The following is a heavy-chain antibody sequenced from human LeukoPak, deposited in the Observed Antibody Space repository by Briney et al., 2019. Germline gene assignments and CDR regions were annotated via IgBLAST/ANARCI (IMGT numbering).Heavy chain of an antibody. CDR2: ISGSGCST. J-gene: IGHJ4*02. V-gene: IGHV3-23*01. D-gene: IGHD3-10*01. CDR1: GFTFSSYG. CDR3: AKDRWGTMVRGVILDY. Sequence: PGGSLRLSCAAPGFTFSSYGMSWVRQAPGKGLEWVSAISGSGCSTYYADSVEGRFTISRDNSKNKLYLQMNSLRAEDTAVYYCAKDRWGTMVRGVILDYWGQGNLVTVSS.